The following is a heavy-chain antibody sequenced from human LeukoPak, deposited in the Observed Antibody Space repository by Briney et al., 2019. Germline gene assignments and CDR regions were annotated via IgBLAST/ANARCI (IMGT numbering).Heavy chain of an antibody. CDR3: IREVQVRASASLGL. CDR1: GFTISGFW. CDR2: MNSAGTTI. V-gene: IGHV3-74*01. D-gene: IGHD1-1*01. J-gene: IGHJ4*01. Sequence: GGSLRLSCAASGFTISGFWMHWVRQVPGEGLVWIARMNSAGTTINYADSVKGRFTISRDNVRNTLHLQMNNLSLEDTAVYFCIREVQVRASASLGLWGRGTLVTVSS.